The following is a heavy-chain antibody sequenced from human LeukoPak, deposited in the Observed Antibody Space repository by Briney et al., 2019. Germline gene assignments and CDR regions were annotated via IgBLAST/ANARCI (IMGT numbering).Heavy chain of an antibody. CDR1: GYSFTSYW. Sequence: GESLKISCKGSGYSFTSYWIGWVGQMPGKGLEWMGIIYPGDSDTRYSPSFQGQVTISADKSISTAYLQWSSLRASDTAMYYCASHNGYYYDSSGKDAFDIWGQGTTVTVSS. V-gene: IGHV5-51*01. D-gene: IGHD3-22*01. CDR2: IYPGDSDT. J-gene: IGHJ3*02. CDR3: ASHNGYYYDSSGKDAFDI.